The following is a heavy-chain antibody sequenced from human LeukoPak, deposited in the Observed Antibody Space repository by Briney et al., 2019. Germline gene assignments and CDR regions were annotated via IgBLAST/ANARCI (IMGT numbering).Heavy chain of an antibody. CDR1: GFTFSNHA. D-gene: IGHD3-10*01. CDR3: AKDKVRGVIIDAFDI. Sequence: GGSLRLSCAASGFTFSNHAMSWVRQAPGKGLEWVSGISGSGISTYYADSVKGRFTISRDNSKNTLYLQMNSLRAEDTAVYYCAKDKVRGVIIDAFDIWGQGTMVTVSS. J-gene: IGHJ3*02. V-gene: IGHV3-23*01. CDR2: ISGSGIST.